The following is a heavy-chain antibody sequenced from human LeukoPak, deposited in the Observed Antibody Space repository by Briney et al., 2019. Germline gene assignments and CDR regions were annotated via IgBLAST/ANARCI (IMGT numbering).Heavy chain of an antibody. CDR3: ARALVVTSGSLDH. V-gene: IGHV3-74*01. J-gene: IGHJ4*02. CDR1: GFTFSSYE. Sequence: GGSLRLSCAASGFTFSSYEMNWVRQPPGKGLVWVSRINYDGSSTTYADSVKGRFTISRDNANNTLYLQMNSLRAEDTAVYYCARALVVTSGSLDHWGQGTLVTVSS. CDR2: INYDGSST. D-gene: IGHD3-10*01.